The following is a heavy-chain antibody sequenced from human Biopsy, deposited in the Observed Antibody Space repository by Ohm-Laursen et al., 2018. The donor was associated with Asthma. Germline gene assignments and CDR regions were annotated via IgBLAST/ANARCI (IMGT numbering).Heavy chain of an antibody. CDR3: ARATSTGSQSGPHFFDH. V-gene: IGHV4-59*07. D-gene: IGHD2-2*01. J-gene: IGHJ5*02. CDR2: VHSSGST. Sequence: SDTLSLTCTVSPGSINDYYWNWIRQFPGKGLEWIGYVHSSGSTRFNPSLKSRVTVSDDTSVDQVSLKLSSVSAADTAIYYCARATSTGSQSGPHFFDHWGPGTLVTVSS. CDR1: PGSINDYY.